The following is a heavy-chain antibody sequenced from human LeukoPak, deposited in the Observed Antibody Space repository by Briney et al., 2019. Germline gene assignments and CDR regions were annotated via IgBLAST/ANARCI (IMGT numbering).Heavy chain of an antibody. CDR2: IYHSGST. D-gene: IGHD2-15*01. Sequence: PSETLSLTCTVSGGSISSSSYYWGWIRQPPGKGLEWIGSIYHSGSTYYNPSLKSRVTISVDTSKNQFSLKLSSVTAADTAVYYCARDSRQDNFDYWGQGILLTVPS. V-gene: IGHV4-39*07. CDR1: GGSISSSSYY. J-gene: IGHJ4*02. CDR3: ARDSRQDNFDY.